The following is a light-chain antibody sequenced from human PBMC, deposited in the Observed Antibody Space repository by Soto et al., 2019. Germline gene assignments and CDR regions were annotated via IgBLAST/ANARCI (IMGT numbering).Light chain of an antibody. Sequence: QSALTQPPSASGSPGQSVTISCTGTSSDVGGYNYVSWYQQHPGKAPKLMIYEVSKRPSGVPDRFSGSKSGNTASLTVSRLQAEDEADYYCSSYAGSKNLVFGGGTKLTVL. J-gene: IGLJ2*01. CDR1: SSDVGGYNY. V-gene: IGLV2-8*01. CDR2: EVS. CDR3: SSYAGSKNLV.